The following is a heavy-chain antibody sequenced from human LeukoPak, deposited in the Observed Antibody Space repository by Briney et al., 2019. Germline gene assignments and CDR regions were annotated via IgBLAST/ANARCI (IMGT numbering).Heavy chain of an antibody. J-gene: IGHJ4*02. Sequence: SETLSLTCTVSGYSISSGYYWAWIRQPPGKGLEWIGSIYHSGSTYYNPSLKSRVTISVDTSKNQFSLKLSSVTAADTAVYYCARFGGLRYYYDRARWSYFDYWGQGTLVTVSS. CDR2: IYHSGST. D-gene: IGHD3-22*01. CDR3: ARFGGLRYYYDRARWSYFDY. V-gene: IGHV4-38-2*02. CDR1: GYSISSGYY.